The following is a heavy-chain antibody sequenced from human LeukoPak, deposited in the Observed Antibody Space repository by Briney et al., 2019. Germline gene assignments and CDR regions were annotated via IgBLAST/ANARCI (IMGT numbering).Heavy chain of an antibody. CDR1: GGSFSGYY. CDR3: ARHHKYYYDSSGYYARVKGYYFDY. Sequence: PSEALSLTCAVYGGSFSGYYWSWIRQPPGKGLEWIGEINHSGSTNYNPSLKSRVTISVDTSKNQFSLKLSSVTAADTAVYYCARHHKYYYDSSGYYARVKGYYFDYWGQGTLVTVSS. CDR2: INHSGST. V-gene: IGHV4-34*01. J-gene: IGHJ4*02. D-gene: IGHD3-22*01.